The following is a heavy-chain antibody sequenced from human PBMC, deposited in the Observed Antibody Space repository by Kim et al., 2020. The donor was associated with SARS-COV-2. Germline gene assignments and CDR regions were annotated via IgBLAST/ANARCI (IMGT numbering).Heavy chain of an antibody. V-gene: IGHV4-4*07. CDR1: GGSISSYY. Sequence: SETLSLTCTVSGGSISSYYWSWIRQPAGKGLEWIGRIYTSGSTNYNPSLKSRVTMSVDTSKNQFSLKLSSVTAADTAVYYCARGGPYYYDSSGYRKPEINLDYWGQGTLVTVSS. D-gene: IGHD3-22*01. CDR2: IYTSGST. CDR3: ARGGPYYYDSSGYRKPEINLDY. J-gene: IGHJ4*02.